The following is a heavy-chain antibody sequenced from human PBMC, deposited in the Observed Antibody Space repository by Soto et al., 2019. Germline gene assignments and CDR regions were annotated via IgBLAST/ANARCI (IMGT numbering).Heavy chain of an antibody. V-gene: IGHV1-8*01. CDR3: ARERSAAGTGWFDP. CDR1: GYTFTSYD. D-gene: IGHD6-13*01. CDR2: MNPNSGNT. Sequence: QVQLVQSGAEVKKPGASVKVSCKASGYTFTSYDINWVRQATGQGLEWMGWMNPNSGNTGYAQKLQGRVIMTRNTSISTAYMELSSLRSEATAVYYCARERSAAGTGWFDPWGQGTLVTVSS. J-gene: IGHJ5*02.